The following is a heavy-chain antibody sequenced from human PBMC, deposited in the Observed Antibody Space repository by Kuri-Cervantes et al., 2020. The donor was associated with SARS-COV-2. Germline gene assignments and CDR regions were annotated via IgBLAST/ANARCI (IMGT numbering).Heavy chain of an antibody. Sequence: ESLKISCTVSRGSISSSSYYWGWIRQPPGKGLEWIGSIYYTGNTYYNPSLNSRVTMSVDTSKNQFSLKVSSVTAANTAVYYCARQYVLRHLEWSREMRSTYYMDVWGKGTTVTVSS. CDR1: RGSISSSSYY. D-gene: IGHD3-3*01. CDR2: IYYTGNT. J-gene: IGHJ6*03. V-gene: IGHV4-39*01. CDR3: ARQYVLRHLEWSREMRSTYYMDV.